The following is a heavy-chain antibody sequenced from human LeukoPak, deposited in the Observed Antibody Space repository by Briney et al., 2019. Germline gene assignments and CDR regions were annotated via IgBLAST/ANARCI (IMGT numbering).Heavy chain of an antibody. CDR1: GGSISSSSYY. J-gene: IGHJ2*01. CDR2: IYYSGST. CDR3: ARRHSSGWYQRGYFDL. D-gene: IGHD6-19*01. V-gene: IGHV4-39*01. Sequence: PSETLSLTCTASGGSISSSSYYWGWIRQPPGKGLEWIGSIYYSGSTYYNPSLKSRVTISVDTSKDQFSLKLSSVTAADTAVYYCARRHSSGWYQRGYFDLWGRGTLVTVSS.